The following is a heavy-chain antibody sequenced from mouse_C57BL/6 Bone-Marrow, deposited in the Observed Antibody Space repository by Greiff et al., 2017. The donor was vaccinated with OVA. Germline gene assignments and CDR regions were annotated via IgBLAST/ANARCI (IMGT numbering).Heavy chain of an antibody. J-gene: IGHJ4*01. D-gene: IGHD1-1*01. CDR2: IYPGSGST. V-gene: IGHV1-55*01. CDR1: GYTFTSYW. CDR3: ARTLYYYGSSKNYAMDY. Sequence: VQLQQPGAELVKPGASVKMSCKASGYTFTSYWITWVKQRPGQGLEWIGDIYPGSGSTNYNEKFKSKATLTVDTSSSTAYMQLSSLTSEDSAVYYCARTLYYYGSSKNYAMDYWGQGTSVTVSS.